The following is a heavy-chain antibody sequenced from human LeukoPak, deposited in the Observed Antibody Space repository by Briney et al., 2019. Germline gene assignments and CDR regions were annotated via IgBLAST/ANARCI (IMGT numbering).Heavy chain of an antibody. V-gene: IGHV1-18*01. CDR2: ISAYNGNT. J-gene: IGHJ4*02. Sequence: ASVKVSCKSSGYTFTSYGISWVRQAPGQGLEWMGWISAYNGNTNYAQKLQGRVTMTTDTSTSTAYMELRSLRSDDTAVYYCARAHMTTVTDNFDYWGQGTLVTVSS. CDR3: ARAHMTTVTDNFDY. CDR1: GYTFTSYG. D-gene: IGHD4-17*01.